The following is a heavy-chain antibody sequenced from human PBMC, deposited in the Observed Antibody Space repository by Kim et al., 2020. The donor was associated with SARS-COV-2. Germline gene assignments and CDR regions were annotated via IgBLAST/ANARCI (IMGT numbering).Heavy chain of an antibody. V-gene: IGHV3-9*01. Sequence: ADSVKGRFTISSGNAKNSLYLQMNSLRAEDTALYYCAKGVFGSSFYYFDYWGQGTLVTVSS. D-gene: IGHD6-13*01. CDR3: AKGVFGSSFYYFDY. J-gene: IGHJ4*02.